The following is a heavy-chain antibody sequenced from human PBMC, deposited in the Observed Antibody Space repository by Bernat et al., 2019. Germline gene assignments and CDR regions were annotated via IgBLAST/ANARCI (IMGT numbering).Heavy chain of an antibody. CDR3: ARDPIAVAGHYYMDV. CDR2: INSDGSST. CDR1: GFTFSSYW. J-gene: IGHJ6*03. V-gene: IGHV3-74*01. Sequence: EVQLVESGGGLVQPGGSLRLSCAASGFTFSSYWMHWVRQAPGKGLVWVSRINSDGSSTSYADSVKGRFTISRDNAKNTLYLQMNSLRAEDTAVYYCARDPIAVAGHYYMDVWGKGTAVTVSS. D-gene: IGHD6-19*01.